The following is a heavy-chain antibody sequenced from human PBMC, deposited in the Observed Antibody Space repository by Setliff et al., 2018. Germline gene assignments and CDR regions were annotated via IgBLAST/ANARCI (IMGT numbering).Heavy chain of an antibody. V-gene: IGHV3-23*01. D-gene: IGHD6-19*01. J-gene: IGHJ5*02. Sequence: QTGGSLRLSCAASGFTFSSYAMSWVRQAPGKGLEWVSAISGSSGSTMYYADSVKGRFTISRDNSKNTLYLQMGSLRAEDMAVYYCARSRTGEYSSGWLNWFDPWGQGTLVTVSS. CDR2: ISGSSGSTM. CDR1: GFTFSSYA. CDR3: ARSRTGEYSSGWLNWFDP.